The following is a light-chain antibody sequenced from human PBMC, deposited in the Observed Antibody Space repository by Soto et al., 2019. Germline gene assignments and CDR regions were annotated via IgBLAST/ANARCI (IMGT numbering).Light chain of an antibody. J-gene: IGLJ1*01. CDR2: DVS. Sequence: QSVLTQPPSVSGSPGQSVTISCSGTIDDVTAYYRVSWYQQTPGTAPKLMIYDVSNRPSGVPDRFSGSRSGNTASLTISGLQAEDEGDYYCSVYTRTSTYVFGTGTTVTV. V-gene: IGLV2-18*01. CDR3: SVYTRTSTYV. CDR1: IDDVTAYYR.